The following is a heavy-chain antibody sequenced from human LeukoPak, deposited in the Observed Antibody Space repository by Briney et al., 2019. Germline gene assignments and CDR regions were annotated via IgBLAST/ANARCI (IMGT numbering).Heavy chain of an antibody. CDR2: INPNSGGT. V-gene: IGHV1-2*02. J-gene: IGHJ4*02. D-gene: IGHD6-19*01. CDR1: GYTFTGYY. Sequence: ASVKVSCKASGYTFTGYYMRWVRQAPGQGLEWMGWINPNSGGTNYAQKFQGRVTMTRDTSISTAYMELSRLRSDDTAVYYCARESSGWYYFDYWGQGTLVTVSS. CDR3: ARESSGWYYFDY.